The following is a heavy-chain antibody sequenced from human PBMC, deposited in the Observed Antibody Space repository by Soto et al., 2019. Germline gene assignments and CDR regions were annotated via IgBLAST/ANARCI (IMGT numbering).Heavy chain of an antibody. Sequence: QVQLVQSGAEVKKPGASVKVSCKASGYTFTSYEINWVRQATGQGLEWMGSINPNRGDPGYAQKFQGRVTRTRNTSISTAYRELSSLRSEDTAEYYCARGELLWFGELLRWGQGTLVTVSS. D-gene: IGHD3-10*01. CDR1: GYTFTSYE. J-gene: IGHJ4*02. CDR3: ARGELLWFGELLR. V-gene: IGHV1-8*01. CDR2: INPNRGDP.